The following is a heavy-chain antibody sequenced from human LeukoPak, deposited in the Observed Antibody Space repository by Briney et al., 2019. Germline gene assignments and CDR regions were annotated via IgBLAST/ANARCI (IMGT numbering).Heavy chain of an antibody. D-gene: IGHD1-26*01. J-gene: IGHJ4*02. V-gene: IGHV4-34*01. CDR3: ARGVGAETAGNY. CDR1: GGSFSSYY. Sequence: SETLSLTCAVYGGSFSSYYWSWVRQPPGKGLEWIGERDRSGSTNYNPSLKSRVTMSLDTSKNQFSLKLTSVTAADTAVYYCARGVGAETAGNYWGQGALVTVSS. CDR2: RDRSGST.